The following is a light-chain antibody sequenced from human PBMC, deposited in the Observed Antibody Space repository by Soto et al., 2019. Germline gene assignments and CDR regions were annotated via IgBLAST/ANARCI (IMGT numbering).Light chain of an antibody. Sequence: QSVLTQPASVSGSPGQSITISCTGTNSDVGSFNLVSWYQHHPGKAPKLMIYEAYKRPSGVPDRFSGSKSGNTASLTVSGLQVDDEADYYCSSFAGSNTFPYVFGTGTQLTVL. CDR2: EAY. CDR1: NSDVGSFNL. V-gene: IGLV2-14*02. J-gene: IGLJ1*01. CDR3: SSFAGSNTFPYV.